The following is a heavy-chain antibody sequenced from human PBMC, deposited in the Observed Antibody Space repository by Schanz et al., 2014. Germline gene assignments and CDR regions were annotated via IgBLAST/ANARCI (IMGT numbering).Heavy chain of an antibody. V-gene: IGHV3-72*01. CDR3: STDLTAVDYDAIGL. J-gene: IGHJ3*01. CDR2: ITNKPNNYNT. Sequence: DVQLLESGGGLVQPGESLRLSCAASGFTFSDHYMDWVRQAPGKGLEWVGRITNKPNNYNTEYAASVQGRFTISRDDSKNTLHLQMNSLKTEDTAVYYCSTDLTAVDYDAIGLWGQGTMVTVSS. D-gene: IGHD4-17*01. CDR1: GFTFSDHY.